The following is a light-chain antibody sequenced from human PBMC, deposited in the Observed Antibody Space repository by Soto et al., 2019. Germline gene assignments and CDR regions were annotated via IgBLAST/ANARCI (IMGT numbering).Light chain of an antibody. J-gene: IGLJ1*01. CDR1: SSNIGNYY. Sequence: QSVLTQPPSGSAAPGQKISISCPGSSSNIGNYYVSWYHQIPGTAPKLLSYANTKRPSGIPGRFSGSKSGTAATLAITGLQTGDEGHYTCGAWDSSLNVYLFGGGTKVTVL. V-gene: IGLV1-51*01. CDR2: ANT. CDR3: GAWDSSLNVYL.